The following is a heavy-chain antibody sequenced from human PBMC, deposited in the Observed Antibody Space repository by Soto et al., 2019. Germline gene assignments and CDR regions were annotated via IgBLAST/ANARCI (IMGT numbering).Heavy chain of an antibody. D-gene: IGHD6-19*01. CDR2: IYSSGST. J-gene: IGHJ4*02. CDR3: ARFSGWYSAFDY. Sequence: SETLSLSCTVSGGSISSYYWSWIRQPPGKGLDWIGYIYSSGSTNYNPSLKSRVTISVDTSKNEFSLKLTSVTAADTAVYYCARFSGWYSAFDYWGQGTPVTVSS. V-gene: IGHV4-59*01. CDR1: GGSISSYY.